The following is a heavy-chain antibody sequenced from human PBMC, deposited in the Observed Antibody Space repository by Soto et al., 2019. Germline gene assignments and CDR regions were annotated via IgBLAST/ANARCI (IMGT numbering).Heavy chain of an antibody. V-gene: IGHV1-18*01. J-gene: IGHJ4*02. CDR1: GYAFTTYG. D-gene: IGHD4-4*01. CDR3: ARGSNGDN. Sequence: QVHLVQSGAEVKKPGASVKVSCQGSGYAFTTYGITWVRQAPGQGLEWMGWISAHNGNTNYAQKLQGRVTVTRDTSTSTAYMERRGRKYDDTAGYYCARGSNGDNGGQGALVTVSS. CDR2: ISAHNGNT.